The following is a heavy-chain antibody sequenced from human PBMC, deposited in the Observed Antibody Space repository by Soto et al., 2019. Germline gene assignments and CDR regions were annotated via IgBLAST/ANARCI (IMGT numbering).Heavy chain of an antibody. D-gene: IGHD3-16*01. J-gene: IGHJ5*02. Sequence: QITLKESGPTLVKPTQTLTLTCTFSGFSLTTRGVGVGWIRQPPGKALECLAPIYWDDDKRDSPSLQSRLSITKDTSKNQVVLTMTNVDPVDTATYYCAHIPNYYQYDWFDPWGQGTLVSVSS. CDR1: GFSLTTRGVG. CDR3: AHIPNYYQYDWFDP. CDR2: IYWDDDK. V-gene: IGHV2-5*02.